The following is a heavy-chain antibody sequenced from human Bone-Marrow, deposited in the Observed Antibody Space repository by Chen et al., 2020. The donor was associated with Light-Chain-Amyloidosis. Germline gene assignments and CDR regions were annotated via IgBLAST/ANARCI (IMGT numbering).Heavy chain of an antibody. D-gene: IGHD3-10*01. J-gene: IGHJ5*02. Sequence: EVQLVESGGGLVQPGGSLKLSCAASGFSLSDSHMHWVRQASGRGLEWVGHIRNKDDNYATAYAASVKGRFTISRDEAKNMAYLQMNSLKTEDAAVYYCTRGRSGSGSFSSGWLDPWGQGTLVTVSS. V-gene: IGHV3-73*02. CDR3: TRGRSGSGSFSSGWLDP. CDR1: GFSLSDSH. CDR2: IRNKDDNYAT.